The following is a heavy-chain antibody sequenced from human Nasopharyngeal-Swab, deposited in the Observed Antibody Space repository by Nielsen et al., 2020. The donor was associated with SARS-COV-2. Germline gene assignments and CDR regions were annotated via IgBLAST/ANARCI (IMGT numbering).Heavy chain of an antibody. J-gene: IGHJ4*02. V-gene: IGHV1-69*06. Sequence: WVRQAPGQGLEWMGGIIPIFGTANYAQKFQGRVTMTEDTSTDTAYMELSSLRSEDTAVYYCATVAYCGGDCYSYYFDYWGQGTLVTVSS. D-gene: IGHD2-21*01. CDR3: ATVAYCGGDCYSYYFDY. CDR2: IIPIFGTA.